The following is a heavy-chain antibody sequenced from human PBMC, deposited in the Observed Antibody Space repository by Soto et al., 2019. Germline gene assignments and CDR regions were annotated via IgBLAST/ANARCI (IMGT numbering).Heavy chain of an antibody. V-gene: IGHV4-59*08. J-gene: IGHJ6*03. Sequence: SETLSLTYTVSGGSISSYYWSWIRQPPRKGLDWIGYIYYSGSTNYNPSLKSRVTISVDTSKNQFSLKLSSVTAADTAVYYCARLVFGCSGGSCYPYYYYMDVWGKGTTVTVSS. CDR2: IYYSGST. CDR3: ARLVFGCSGGSCYPYYYYMDV. D-gene: IGHD2-15*01. CDR1: GGSISSYY.